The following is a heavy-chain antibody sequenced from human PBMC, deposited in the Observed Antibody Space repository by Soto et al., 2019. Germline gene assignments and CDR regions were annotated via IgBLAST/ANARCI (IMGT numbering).Heavy chain of an antibody. D-gene: IGHD1-26*01. J-gene: IGHJ4*02. CDR1: GFTFSDHY. CDR2: MSGSGSSE. Sequence: GGSLRLSCAASGFTFSDHYMAWIRQAPGKGLEIVAHMSGSGSSEDYGDSVKGRFSIFRENSKNLLFLQMFFLRAEDTAVYYCATEMGATQGPFDNWGQGTLVTVSS. CDR3: ATEMGATQGPFDN. V-gene: IGHV3-11*01.